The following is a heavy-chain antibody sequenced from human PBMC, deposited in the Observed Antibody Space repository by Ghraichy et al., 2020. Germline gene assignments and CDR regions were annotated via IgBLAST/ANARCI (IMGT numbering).Heavy chain of an antibody. CDR1: GGSFSGYY. CDR2: INHSGST. Sequence: SETLSLTCAVYGGSFSGYYWSWICQPPGKGQEWYGEINHSGSTSYNQSLKSRVNISVDTSKNQFYLKLSSVTAAATAVYYCARCGSIFGVVILDYWGQGTLVTVSS. J-gene: IGHJ4*02. D-gene: IGHD3-3*01. CDR3: ARCGSIFGVVILDY. V-gene: IGHV4-34*01.